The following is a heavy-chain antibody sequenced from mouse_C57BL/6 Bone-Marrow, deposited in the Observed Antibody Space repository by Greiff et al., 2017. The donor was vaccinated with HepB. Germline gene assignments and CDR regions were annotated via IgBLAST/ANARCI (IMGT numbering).Heavy chain of an antibody. D-gene: IGHD1-1*01. J-gene: IGHJ3*01. CDR3: ARGYYGSSVFAY. CDR1: GYTFTSYT. Sequence: VKLMESGAELARPGASVKMSCKASGYTFTSYTMHWVKQRPGQGLEWIGYINPSSGYTKYNQKFKDKATLTADKSSSTAYMQLSSLTSEDSAVYYCARGYYGSSVFAYWGQGTLVTVSA. CDR2: INPSSGYT. V-gene: IGHV1-4*01.